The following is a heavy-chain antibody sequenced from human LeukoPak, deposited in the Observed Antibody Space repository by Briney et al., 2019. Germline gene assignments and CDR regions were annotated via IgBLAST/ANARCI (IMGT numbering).Heavy chain of an antibody. CDR3: AKDRYSSSWYNWFDP. CDR1: GFTVSNNY. CDR2: IYSGGST. J-gene: IGHJ5*02. V-gene: IGHV3-53*01. Sequence: GGSLRLSCAASGFTVSNNYMSWVRQAPGKGLEWVSVIYSGGSTYYADSVKGRFTISRDNSKNTLYLQMNSLRAEDTAVYYCAKDRYSSSWYNWFDPWGQGTLVTVSS. D-gene: IGHD6-13*01.